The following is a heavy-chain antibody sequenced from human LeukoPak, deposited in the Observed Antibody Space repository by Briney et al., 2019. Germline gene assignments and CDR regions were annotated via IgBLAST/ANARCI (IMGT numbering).Heavy chain of an antibody. CDR2: IYYSGST. V-gene: IGHV4-59*01. J-gene: IGHJ4*02. Sequence: PSETLSLTCTVSGGSISSYYWSWIRQPPGKGLEWIGYIYYSGSTNYNPSLKSRVTISVDTSKNQFSLKLSSVTAADTAVYYCASSLRNPSHPNYWGEGTLVTVSS. CDR3: ASSLRNPSHPNY. CDR1: GGSISSYY.